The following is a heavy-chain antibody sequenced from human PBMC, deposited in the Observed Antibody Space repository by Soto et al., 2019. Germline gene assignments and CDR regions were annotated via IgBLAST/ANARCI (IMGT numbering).Heavy chain of an antibody. CDR3: ARFTAIAAFDI. CDR2: ISNSGTT. J-gene: IGHJ3*02. D-gene: IGHD2-21*02. Sequence: SETLSLTCSVSGGSLSSDYWSWIRQPPGKGLEWIAYISNSGTTTYNPSLESRVTISLDTPKNQFSLRLTSVTAADTAVYYCARFTAIAAFDIWGQGTTVTVSS. CDR1: GGSLSSDY. V-gene: IGHV4-59*08.